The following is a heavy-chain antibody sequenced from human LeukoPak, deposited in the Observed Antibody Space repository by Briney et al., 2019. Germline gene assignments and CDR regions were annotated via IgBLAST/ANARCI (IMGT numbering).Heavy chain of an antibody. CDR1: DFTVSSNY. J-gene: IGHJ5*02. Sequence: PGGSLRLSCAASDFTVSSNYMSWVRQAPGKGLAWVSTISGSGGSTYYADSVKGRFTISRDNSKNTLYLQMNSLRAEDTAVYYCAKSKLRIDWFDPWGQGTLVTVSS. V-gene: IGHV3-23*01. CDR3: AKSKLRIDWFDP. CDR2: ISGSGGST. D-gene: IGHD1-7*01.